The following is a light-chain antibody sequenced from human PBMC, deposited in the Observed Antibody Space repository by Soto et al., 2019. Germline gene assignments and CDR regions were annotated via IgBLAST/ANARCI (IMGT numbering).Light chain of an antibody. CDR1: QSVSTSY. V-gene: IGKV3-20*01. CDR2: GGS. Sequence: EIVLTPSPGTLSLSPGERDTLSCRARQSVSTSYLAWYQQKPGQAPRLPLYGGSSRATGIPDRFSGSGSGTDFTLTISRLEPEEFAVYYCQQYGSSPRTCGQGTKVEIK. CDR3: QQYGSSPRT. J-gene: IGKJ1*01.